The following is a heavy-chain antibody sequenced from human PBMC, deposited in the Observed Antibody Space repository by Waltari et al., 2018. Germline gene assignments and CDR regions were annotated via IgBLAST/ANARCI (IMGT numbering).Heavy chain of an antibody. CDR2: IWFDGTTT. Sequence: QVQLVESGGGVVQPGRSLRLSCAACGFDLDNYGMHWVRQAPGKGLEWVAIIWFDGTTTYYAESVKGRFTISRDSSRNTVYLQMNSLRAEDTAVYYCARDDRSIVALQYWGQGTLVTVSS. CDR1: GFDLDNYG. D-gene: IGHD6-6*01. CDR3: ARDDRSIVALQY. V-gene: IGHV3-33*01. J-gene: IGHJ4*02.